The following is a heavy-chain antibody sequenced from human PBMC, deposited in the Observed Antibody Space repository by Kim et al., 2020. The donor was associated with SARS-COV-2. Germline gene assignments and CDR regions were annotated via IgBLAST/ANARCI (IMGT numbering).Heavy chain of an antibody. V-gene: IGHV1-3*01. D-gene: IGHD1-1*01. CDR3: ARDGTTRNGGYYFDY. CDR1: GYTFTSYA. J-gene: IGHJ4*02. Sequence: ASVKVSCKASGYTFTSYAMHWVRQAPGQGLEWMGWINVGYGNTRYLQKFQGRVTITRDTSASTAYRELSGLRSEDTAVYFCARDGTTRNGGYYFDYLGQGALVSVSS. CDR2: INVGYGNT.